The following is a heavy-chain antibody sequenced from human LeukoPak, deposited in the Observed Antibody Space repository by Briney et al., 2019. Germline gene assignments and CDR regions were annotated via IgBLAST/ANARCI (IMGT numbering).Heavy chain of an antibody. D-gene: IGHD4-23*01. CDR3: AREAIYGGKSEIDY. J-gene: IGHJ4*02. Sequence: SVKVSCKASGGTFSSYAISWVRQAPGQGLEWMGGIIPIFGTANYAQKFQGRVTITADESTSTAYMELSSLRSEDTAVYYCAREAIYGGKSEIDYWGQGALVTVSS. V-gene: IGHV1-69*13. CDR1: GGTFSSYA. CDR2: IIPIFGTA.